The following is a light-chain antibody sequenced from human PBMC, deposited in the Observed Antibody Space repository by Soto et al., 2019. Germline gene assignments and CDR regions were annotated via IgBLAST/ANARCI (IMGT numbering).Light chain of an antibody. CDR3: ETWDSNTHTV. J-gene: IGLJ3*02. CDR2: LEGSGSY. V-gene: IGLV4-60*02. CDR1: SGHSSYI. Sequence: QSVLTQSSSASASLGSSVKLTCTLSSGHSSYIIAWHQQQPGKAPRYLMKLEGSGSYNKGSGVPDRFSGSSSGADRYLTISTPQFEDEEDYYCETWDSNTHTVFGGGTKLTVL.